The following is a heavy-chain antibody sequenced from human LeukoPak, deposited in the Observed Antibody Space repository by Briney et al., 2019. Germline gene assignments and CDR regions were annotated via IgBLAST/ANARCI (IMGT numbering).Heavy chain of an antibody. CDR1: GFTFGDYA. Sequence: GGSLRLSCTASGFTFGDYAMNWFRQAPGKGLEWIGFIRSKAFGGTPEYAASVKGRFTISRDDSKSIAYLQMNSLKTEDTAVYYCTNIVVVAAHYWGQGTLVTVSP. D-gene: IGHD2-21*02. CDR2: IRSKAFGGTP. V-gene: IGHV3-49*03. CDR3: TNIVVVAAHY. J-gene: IGHJ4*02.